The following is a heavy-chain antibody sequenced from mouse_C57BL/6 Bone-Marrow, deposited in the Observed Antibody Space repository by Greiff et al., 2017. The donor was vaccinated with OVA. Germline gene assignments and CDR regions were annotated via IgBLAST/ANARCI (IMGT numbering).Heavy chain of an antibody. J-gene: IGHJ2*01. V-gene: IGHV7-3*01. CDR2: IRNKPNGSTT. CDR3: ARYKGRVAVDYFDY. D-gene: IGHD1-1*01. Sequence: EVKLMESGGGLVQPGDSLSLSCAASGFTFTNYYMSWVRQPPGKALEWLAFIRNKPNGSTTEYSASVKGRLTISRDNSQSILYLQMNALRAEDRATYYCARYKGRVAVDYFDYWGQGTALTVSS. CDR1: GFTFTNYY.